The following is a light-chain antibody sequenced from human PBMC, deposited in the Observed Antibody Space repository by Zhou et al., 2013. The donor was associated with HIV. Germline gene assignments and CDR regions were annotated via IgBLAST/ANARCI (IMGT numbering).Light chain of an antibody. Sequence: DIQMTQSPSSLSASVGDRVTITCRASQGISNYLAWYQQKPGKVPKLLIYAASTLQSGVPSRFSGSGSGTEFHSHHQQPAAEDVATYYCQKXDSAPSITFGQGTRLEIK. CDR2: AAS. V-gene: IGKV1-27*01. CDR3: QKXDSAPSIT. CDR1: QGISNY. J-gene: IGKJ5*01.